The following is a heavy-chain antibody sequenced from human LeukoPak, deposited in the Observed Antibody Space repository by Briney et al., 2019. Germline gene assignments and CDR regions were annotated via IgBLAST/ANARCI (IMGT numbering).Heavy chain of an antibody. J-gene: IGHJ4*02. CDR3: ARTRDGYNQDYFDY. CDR1: GFXFSSYA. D-gene: IGHD5-24*01. V-gene: IGHV3-30-3*01. Sequence: GRSLRLSCAASGFXFSSYAMHWVRQAPGKGLEWVAVISYDGSNKYYADSVKGRFTISRDNSKNTLYLQMNSLRAEDTAVYYCARTRDGYNQDYFDYWGQGTLVTVSS. CDR2: ISYDGSNK.